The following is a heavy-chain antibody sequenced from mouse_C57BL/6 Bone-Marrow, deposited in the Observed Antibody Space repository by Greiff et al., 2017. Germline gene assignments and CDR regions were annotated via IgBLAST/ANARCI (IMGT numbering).Heavy chain of an antibody. CDR1: GYTFTDYY. CDR2: INPNNGGT. D-gene: IGHD2-4*01. J-gene: IGHJ3*01. V-gene: IGHV1-26*01. CDR3: AMCIRYDYLAY. Sequence: EVQLQQSGPELVKPGASVKISCKASGYTFTDYYMNWVKQSHGKSLEWIGNINPNNGGTSYNQKFKGKATLTVDKSSSPAYMELRSLTSEDSAVYYCAMCIRYDYLAYWGQGTLVTVSA.